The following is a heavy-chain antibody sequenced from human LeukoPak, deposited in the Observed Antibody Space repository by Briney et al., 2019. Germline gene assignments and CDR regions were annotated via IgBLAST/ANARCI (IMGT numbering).Heavy chain of an antibody. CDR3: ARDRSGYARYYGMDV. D-gene: IGHD5-12*01. V-gene: IGHV3-11*01. Sequence: GGSLRLSCEASGFTFSDYYMSWIRQAPGKGLEWVSSISSNISTTYYADSVKGRFTISRDNAKNSLYLQMNSLRVEDTAVYYCARDRSGYARYYGMDVWGQGTTVTVSS. CDR1: GFTFSDYY. CDR2: ISSNISTT. J-gene: IGHJ6*02.